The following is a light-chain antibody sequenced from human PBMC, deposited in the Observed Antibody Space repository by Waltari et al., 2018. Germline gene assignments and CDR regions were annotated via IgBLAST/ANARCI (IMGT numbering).Light chain of an antibody. V-gene: IGLV3-27*01. CDR1: VLTKNY. Sequence: SYALTQPSSVSVSPGQTAKITCPGDVLTKNYARWFQQKPGQAPVLMIYKDSERPSRIPERFSGSSSGATVTLTITGAQVEDEADYYCYSSTDNSGIFGGGTTLTVL. J-gene: IGLJ2*01. CDR2: KDS. CDR3: YSSTDNSGI.